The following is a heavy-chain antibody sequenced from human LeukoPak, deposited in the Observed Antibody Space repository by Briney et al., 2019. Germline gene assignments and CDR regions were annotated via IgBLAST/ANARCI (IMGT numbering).Heavy chain of an antibody. Sequence: ASVKVSCKASGYTFTGYYMHWVRQAPGQGLEWMGWINPNSGGTNYAQKFQGRVTTTRDTSISTAYMELSRLRSDDTAVYYCARSGLTTYYYYGMDVWGQGTTVTVSS. CDR1: GYTFTGYY. J-gene: IGHJ6*02. D-gene: IGHD4/OR15-4a*01. V-gene: IGHV1-2*02. CDR2: INPNSGGT. CDR3: ARSGLTTYYYYGMDV.